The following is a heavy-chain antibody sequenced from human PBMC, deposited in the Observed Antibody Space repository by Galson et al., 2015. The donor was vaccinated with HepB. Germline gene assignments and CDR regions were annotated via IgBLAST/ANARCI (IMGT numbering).Heavy chain of an antibody. Sequence: SVKVSCKASGYTFTGQYMHWVRQAPGQGLEWMGWINPNGGGTSYAQKFQGRVTMTRDTSISTAYMELSSLRSDDTAVYYCARDPPRYRIVVVTGDYWGQGTLVTVSS. CDR1: GYTFTGQY. CDR2: INPNGGGT. CDR3: ARDPPRYRIVVVTGDY. V-gene: IGHV1-2*02. D-gene: IGHD3-22*01. J-gene: IGHJ4*02.